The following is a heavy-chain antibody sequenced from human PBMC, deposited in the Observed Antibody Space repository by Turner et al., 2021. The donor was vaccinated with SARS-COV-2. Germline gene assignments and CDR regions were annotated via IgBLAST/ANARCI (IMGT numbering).Heavy chain of an antibody. V-gene: IGHV4-39*01. CDR1: VRSISSSSYY. J-gene: IGHJ5*02. CDR2: IYYSGST. Sequence: QLQLQESGPGLVKPSETLSLTCTVSVRSISSSSYYWGWIRQPPGKGLEWIGSIYYSGSTYYNPSLKSRVTISGDTSKNHFSLKLSSVTAADTALYYCARHWEVAAAAYLARFDPWGQGTLVTVSS. D-gene: IGHD6-13*01. CDR3: ARHWEVAAAAYLARFDP.